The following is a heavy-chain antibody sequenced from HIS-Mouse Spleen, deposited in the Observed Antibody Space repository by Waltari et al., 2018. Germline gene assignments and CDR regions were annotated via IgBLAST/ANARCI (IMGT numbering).Heavy chain of an antibody. D-gene: IGHD2-15*01. Sequence: QVQLQESGPGLVKPSETLSLTCTVSGYSISSGYYWGWIRQPPGKGLEWIGSIYHSGGTYYNPSLKSRVTISVDTSKNQFSLKLSSVTAADTAVYYCARVEVVVAAAYNWGQGTLVTVSS. J-gene: IGHJ4*02. CDR1: GYSISSGYY. V-gene: IGHV4-38-2*02. CDR2: IYHSGGT. CDR3: ARVEVVVAAAYN.